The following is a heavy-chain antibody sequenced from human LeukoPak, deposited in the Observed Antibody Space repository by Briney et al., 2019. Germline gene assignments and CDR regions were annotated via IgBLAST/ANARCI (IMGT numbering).Heavy chain of an antibody. V-gene: IGHV1-2*02. Sequence: GASVKVSCKASGYTFTSYGISWVRQAPGQGLEWMGWINPNSGGTNYAQNFQGRVTLTRDTSINTAYMELSRLRSDDAAVYYCARVALYSASPWGQGTLVTVSS. J-gene: IGHJ5*02. D-gene: IGHD6-13*01. CDR3: ARVALYSASP. CDR1: GYTFTSYG. CDR2: INPNSGGT.